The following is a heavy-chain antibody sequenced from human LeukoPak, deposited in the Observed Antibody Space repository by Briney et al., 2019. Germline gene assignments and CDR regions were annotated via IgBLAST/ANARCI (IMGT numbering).Heavy chain of an antibody. CDR3: ARHPRSGYYYGMDV. CDR2: ISSSSSTI. Sequence: GGSLRLSCAASGFTFSSYSMNWVRQAPGKGLEWVSYISSSSSTIYYTDSVKGRFTISRDNAKNSLYLQMNSLRDEDTAVYYCARHPRSGYYYGMDVWGQGTTVTVSS. J-gene: IGHJ6*02. V-gene: IGHV3-48*02. CDR1: GFTFSSYS. D-gene: IGHD5-24*01.